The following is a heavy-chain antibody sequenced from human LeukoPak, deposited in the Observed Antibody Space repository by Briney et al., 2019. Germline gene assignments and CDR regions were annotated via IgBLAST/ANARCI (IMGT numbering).Heavy chain of an antibody. Sequence: SETLSLTCSVSGGSISGYYWSWIRQPPGKGLEWIGYIYNSVNTNYNPSLKSRLIMSLDTSKNQISLKLSSVTAADTAVYYCARVQLRFPPFDPWGQGTPVTVSS. CDR3: ARVQLRFPPFDP. CDR2: IYNSVNT. V-gene: IGHV4-59*01. J-gene: IGHJ5*02. D-gene: IGHD3-3*01. CDR1: GGSISGYY.